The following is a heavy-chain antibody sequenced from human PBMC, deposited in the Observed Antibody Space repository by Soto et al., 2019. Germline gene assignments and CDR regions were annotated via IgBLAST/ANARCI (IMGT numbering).Heavy chain of an antibody. CDR1: GFTFSDYG. CDR3: AKDPTVDDWYFDL. J-gene: IGHJ2*01. CDR2: MSYDGKNV. D-gene: IGHD4-17*01. V-gene: IGHV3-30*18. Sequence: QEQLVESGGGVVQPGGSLRLSCAASGFTFSDYGVHWVRQAPGKGLEWVAVMSYDGKNVHYSDSVKGRFTISRDNSRDTLYLQMNSLRPEDTAVYYCAKDPTVDDWYFDLWGRGALVAVSS.